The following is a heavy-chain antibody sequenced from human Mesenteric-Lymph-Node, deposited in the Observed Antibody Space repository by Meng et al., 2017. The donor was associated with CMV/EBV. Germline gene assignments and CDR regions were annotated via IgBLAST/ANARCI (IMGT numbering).Heavy chain of an antibody. D-gene: IGHD3-22*01. J-gene: IGHJ4*02. CDR1: GFTVSSNH. CDR2: IYSGGST. V-gene: IGHV3-53*01. CDR3: ARAFDTNGYYRYFDY. Sequence: GGSLRLSCAASGFTVSSNHMNWVRQAPGKGLEWVSIIYSGGSTYYTDFVKGRFTISRDNSKNTVYLQMNSLKAEDTAVYYCARAFDTNGYYRYFDYWGQGTLVTVSS.